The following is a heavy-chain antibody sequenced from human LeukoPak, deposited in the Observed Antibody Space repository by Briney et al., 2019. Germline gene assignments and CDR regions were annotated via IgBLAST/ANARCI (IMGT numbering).Heavy chain of an antibody. D-gene: IGHD6-19*01. J-gene: IGHJ6*03. CDR3: ARSSGWYHRGPDYYYYYMDV. CDR1: GFIFNSHS. CDR2: ISSTSSYI. V-gene: IGHV3-21*01. Sequence: GGSLRLSCAASGFIFNSHSMNWVRQAPGKGLEWVSSISSTSSYIYYADSVKSRFTISRDNAKNSLYLQMNSLRAEDTAVYYCARSSGWYHRGPDYYYYYMDVWGKGTTVTISS.